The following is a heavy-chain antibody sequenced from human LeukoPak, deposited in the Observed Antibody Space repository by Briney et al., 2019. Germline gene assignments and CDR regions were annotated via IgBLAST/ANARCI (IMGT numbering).Heavy chain of an antibody. V-gene: IGHV3-7*01. Sequence: GGSLRLSCAASGFTFSSHWMSWVRQAPGKGLEWVANIKQDGSEKYYVDSVKGRFTISRDNAKNSLYLQMNSLRAEDTAVYYCARFPQSLVLYYFDYWGQGTLVTVSS. CDR1: GFTFSSHW. CDR2: IKQDGSEK. D-gene: IGHD6-19*01. J-gene: IGHJ4*02. CDR3: ARFPQSLVLYYFDY.